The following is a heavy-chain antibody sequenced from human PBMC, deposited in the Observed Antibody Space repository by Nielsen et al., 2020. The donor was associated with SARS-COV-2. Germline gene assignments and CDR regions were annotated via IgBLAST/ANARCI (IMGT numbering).Heavy chain of an antibody. CDR3: ARDGWYSSGWYRPYGMDV. D-gene: IGHD6-19*01. CDR1: GFTFSSYA. CDR2: ISGSGGST. J-gene: IGHJ6*02. Sequence: GGSLRLSCAASGFTFSSYAMSWVRQVPGKGLEWVSAISGSGGSTYYADSVKGRFTISRDNSKNTLYLQMNSLRAEDTAVYYCARDGWYSSGWYRPYGMDVWGQGTTVTVSS. V-gene: IGHV3-23*01.